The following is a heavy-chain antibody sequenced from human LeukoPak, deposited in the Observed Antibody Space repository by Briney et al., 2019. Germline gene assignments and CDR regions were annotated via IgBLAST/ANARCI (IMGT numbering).Heavy chain of an antibody. CDR3: AKLLGEATMDY. J-gene: IGHJ4*02. CDR1: GFTFSSYA. V-gene: IGHV3-30-3*02. Sequence: GGSLRLSCAASGFTFSSYAMHWVRQAPGKGLEWVAVISYDGSNKYYADSVKGRFTISRDNSKNTLYLQMNSLRAEDTAVYYCAKLLGEATMDYGGQGTLVTVS. CDR2: ISYDGSNK. D-gene: IGHD1-26*01.